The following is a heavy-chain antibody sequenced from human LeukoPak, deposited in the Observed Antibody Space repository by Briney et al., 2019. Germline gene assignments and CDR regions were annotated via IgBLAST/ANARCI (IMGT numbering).Heavy chain of an antibody. J-gene: IGHJ6*02. CDR1: GYTFTSYD. Sequence: GASVKVSCKASGYTFTSYDINWVRQATGQGLEWMGWMNPNSGNTGYAQKFQGRVTMTRNTSISTAYMELSSLRSEDTAVYYCARPGDSSSWYTYYGMDVWGQGTTVTVSS. CDR3: ARPGDSSSWYTYYGMDV. V-gene: IGHV1-8*01. D-gene: IGHD6-13*01. CDR2: MNPNSGNT.